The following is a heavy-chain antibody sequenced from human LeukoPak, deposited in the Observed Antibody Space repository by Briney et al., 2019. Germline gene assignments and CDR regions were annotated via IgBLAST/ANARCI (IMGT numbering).Heavy chain of an antibody. CDR2: IYYSGST. Sequence: PSETLSLTCTVSGGSISSSSYYWGWIRQPPGKGLEWIGSIYYSGSTYYNPSLKSRVTISVDTSKNQFSLKLSSVTAADTAVYYCARTPFPYSSSWYGYFDYWGQGTLVTVSS. V-gene: IGHV4-39*07. CDR1: GGSISSSSYY. CDR3: ARTPFPYSSSWYGYFDY. D-gene: IGHD6-13*01. J-gene: IGHJ4*02.